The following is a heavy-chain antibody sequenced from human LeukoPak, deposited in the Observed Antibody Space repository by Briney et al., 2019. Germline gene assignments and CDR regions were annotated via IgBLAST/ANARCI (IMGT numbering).Heavy chain of an antibody. Sequence: GESLKISCKGSGSSFTSYWIGWVRQMPGKGLEWMGIIYPGDSDTRYSPSFQGQVTISADKSISTAYLQWSSPKASDTAMYYCARHYCSSTSCYGFDPWGQGTLVTVSS. CDR2: IYPGDSDT. J-gene: IGHJ5*02. V-gene: IGHV5-51*01. CDR1: GSSFTSYW. CDR3: ARHYCSSTSCYGFDP. D-gene: IGHD2-2*01.